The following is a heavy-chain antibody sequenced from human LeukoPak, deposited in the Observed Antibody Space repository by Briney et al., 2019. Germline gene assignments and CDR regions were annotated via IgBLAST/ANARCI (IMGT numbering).Heavy chain of an antibody. CDR1: GFTFDDYG. D-gene: IGHD4-11*01. V-gene: IGHV4-59*01. CDR2: IYYSGST. CDR3: ARVSHSNYRYYYYMDV. Sequence: GSLRLSCAASGFTFDDYGMSWVRQAPGKGLEWIGYIYYSGSTNYNPSLKSRVTISVDTSKNQFSLKLSSVTAADTAVYYCARVSHSNYRYYYYMDVWGKGTTVTVSS. J-gene: IGHJ6*03.